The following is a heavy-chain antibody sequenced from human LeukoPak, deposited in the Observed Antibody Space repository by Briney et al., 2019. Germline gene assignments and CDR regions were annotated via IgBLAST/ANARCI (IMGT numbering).Heavy chain of an antibody. CDR2: INANSGGT. J-gene: IGHJ3*01. Sequence: ASVKVSCKASGYTFTGYYMNWVRQAPGQGLEWMGWINANSGGTNYAQKFQGRVTMTRDTSISTAYMELSRLRSDDTAVYYCARDQATDYVALWGQGTMVTVSS. CDR3: ARDQATDYVAL. CDR1: GYTFTGYY. D-gene: IGHD4-17*01. V-gene: IGHV1-2*02.